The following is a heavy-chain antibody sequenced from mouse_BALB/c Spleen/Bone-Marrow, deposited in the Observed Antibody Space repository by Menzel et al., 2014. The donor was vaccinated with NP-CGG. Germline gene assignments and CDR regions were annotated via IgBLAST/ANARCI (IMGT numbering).Heavy chain of an antibody. CDR2: INPSNGRT. D-gene: IGHD2-1*01. CDR3: ARSYGNYYAMDY. V-gene: IGHV1S81*02. Sequence: ESGAELVKPGASVKLSCKASGYTFTSYWMHWVKQRPGQGLEWIGEINPSNGRTNYNEKFKSKATLTVDKSSSTAYMQLSSLTSEDSAVYYCARSYGNYYAMDYWGQGTSVTVSS. CDR1: GYTFTSYW. J-gene: IGHJ4*01.